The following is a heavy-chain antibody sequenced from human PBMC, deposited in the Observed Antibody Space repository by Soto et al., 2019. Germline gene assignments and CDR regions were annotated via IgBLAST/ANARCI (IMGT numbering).Heavy chain of an antibody. CDR3: AKDSGYDYYYYYYMDV. CDR1: GFTFSSYA. J-gene: IGHJ6*03. D-gene: IGHD5-12*01. CDR2: ISGSGGST. V-gene: IGHV3-23*01. Sequence: GGSLRLSCAASGFTFSSYAMSWVRQAPGKGLEWVSAISGSGGSTYYADSVKGRFTISRDNSKNTLYLQMNSRRAEDTAVYYCAKDSGYDYYYYYYMDVWGKGTTVTVSS.